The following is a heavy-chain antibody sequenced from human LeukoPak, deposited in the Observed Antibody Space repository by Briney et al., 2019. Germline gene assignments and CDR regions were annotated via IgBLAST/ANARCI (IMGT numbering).Heavy chain of an antibody. CDR3: ARVGAGYYGSGSPYYYGMDV. D-gene: IGHD3-10*01. J-gene: IGHJ6*02. Sequence: GGSLRLSCAASGFTFSSYSMNWVRQAPGKGLEWVSSISSSSSYIYYADSVKGRFTISRDNAKNSLYLQMYSLRAEDTAVYYCARVGAGYYGSGSPYYYGMDVWGQGTTVTVSS. CDR2: ISSSSSYI. CDR1: GFTFSSYS. V-gene: IGHV3-21*01.